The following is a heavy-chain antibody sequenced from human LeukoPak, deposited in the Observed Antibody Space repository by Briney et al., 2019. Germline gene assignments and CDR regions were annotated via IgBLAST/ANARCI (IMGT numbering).Heavy chain of an antibody. J-gene: IGHJ4*02. D-gene: IGHD1-7*01. CDR2: ISYDGSNK. Sequence: GGSLRLSCAASGFTFSNYDMHWVRQAPGKGLEWVAVISYDGSNKYYADSVKGRFTISRDNSKNTVYLQMNSLRAEDPAVYYCGKDREGTTFDNWGQGTLVSASS. V-gene: IGHV3-30*18. CDR1: GFTFSNYD. CDR3: GKDREGTTFDN.